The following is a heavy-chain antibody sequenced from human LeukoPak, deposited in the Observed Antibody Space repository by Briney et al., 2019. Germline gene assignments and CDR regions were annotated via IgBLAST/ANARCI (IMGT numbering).Heavy chain of an antibody. V-gene: IGHV3-23*01. D-gene: IGHD6-6*01. CDR2: ISGSGDNT. Sequence: GGSLRLSCAASGFTFSSYAMSWVRQVPGKGLEWVSVISGSGDNTYYADSVKGRFTISRDNSKNMLYLQMDSLRAEDTAVYYCAKWKYSNSGIDDYWGQGTLVTVSS. J-gene: IGHJ4*02. CDR3: AKWKYSNSGIDDY. CDR1: GFTFSSYA.